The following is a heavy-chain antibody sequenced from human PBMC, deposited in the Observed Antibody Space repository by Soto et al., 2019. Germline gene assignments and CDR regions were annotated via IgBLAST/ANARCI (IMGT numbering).Heavy chain of an antibody. D-gene: IGHD2-15*01. CDR1: GFTFSSYG. CDR2: ISYDGSNK. V-gene: IGHV3-30*18. CDR3: AKDVGLYCSGGSCRAPFDY. Sequence: PGGSLRLSCAASGFTFSSYGMHWVRQAPGKGLEWVAVISYDGSNKYYADSVKGRFTISRDNSKNTLYLQMNNLRAEDTAVYYCAKDVGLYCSGGSCRAPFDYWGQGTLVTVSS. J-gene: IGHJ4*02.